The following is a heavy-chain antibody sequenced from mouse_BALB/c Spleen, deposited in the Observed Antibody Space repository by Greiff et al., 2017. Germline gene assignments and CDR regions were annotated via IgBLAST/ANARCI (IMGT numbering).Heavy chain of an antibody. D-gene: IGHD1-2*01. J-gene: IGHJ3*01. Sequence: EVKLVESGPGLVKPSQSLSLTCTVTGYSITSDYAWNWIRQFPGNKLEWMGYISYSGSTSYNPSLKSRISITRDTSKNQFFLQLNSVTTEDTATYYCAREDTLRRFAYWGQGTLVTVSA. CDR2: ISYSGST. CDR3: AREDTLRRFAY. CDR1: GYSITSDYA. V-gene: IGHV3-2*02.